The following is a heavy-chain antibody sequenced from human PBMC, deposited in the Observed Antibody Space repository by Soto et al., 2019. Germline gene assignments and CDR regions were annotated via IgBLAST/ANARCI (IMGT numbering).Heavy chain of an antibody. J-gene: IGHJ4*02. D-gene: IGHD2-2*01. CDR3: VRGRKASKAWLDS. Sequence: QVQLQESGPGLVTPSETLSLTCSLSGGSISNYYHSWIRQSPGRGLEWIGQIHYSGNTNYNPALQGRVTISVGTSKNQFSLTHSSVIAIDTAVYSCVRGRKASKAWLDSWGQGALVIVSS. V-gene: IGHV4-59*01. CDR2: IHYSGNT. CDR1: GGSISNYY.